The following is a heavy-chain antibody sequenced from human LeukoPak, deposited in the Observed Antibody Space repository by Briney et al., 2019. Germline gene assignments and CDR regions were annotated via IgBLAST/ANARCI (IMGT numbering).Heavy chain of an antibody. CDR3: ARNKLGKAFDI. V-gene: IGHV1-2*02. CDR2: MNPNSGGT. J-gene: IGHJ3*02. Sequence: ASVKVSCKASGYTFTDYYIHWVRQAPGQGLEWMAWMNPNSGGTSYAQKFQDRITMTRDTSINTAYMEVSRLRYDDTAVYYCARNKLGKAFDIWGQGTMVTVSS. D-gene: IGHD1-26*01. CDR1: GYTFTDYY.